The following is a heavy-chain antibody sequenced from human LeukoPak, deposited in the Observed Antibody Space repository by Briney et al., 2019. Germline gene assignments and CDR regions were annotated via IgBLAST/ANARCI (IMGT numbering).Heavy chain of an antibody. CDR2: ISGGGGTT. D-gene: IGHD6-6*01. J-gene: IGHJ4*02. Sequence: GGSLRLSCAASGFTFSSYAMTWVRQAPGKGMEWISSISGGGGTTFYAGGVKGRFTISRDNPKNTLYLQMNSLKVEDSAVYFCAREDARQPTRPCDYWGQGTLVTVSS. CDR1: GFTFSSYA. V-gene: IGHV3-23*01. CDR3: AREDARQPTRPCDY.